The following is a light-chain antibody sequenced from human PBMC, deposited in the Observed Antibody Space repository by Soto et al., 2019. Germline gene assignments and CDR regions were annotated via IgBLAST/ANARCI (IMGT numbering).Light chain of an antibody. CDR3: QQYGRSPFT. CDR2: GAS. Sequence: EIVLTQSPGTLSLSPGERATLSCSASQSVSSNNLAWYQQRPGQAPRVVIYGASTRATGIPERFSGSGSGTEFTLTISRLEPEDFAVYLCQQYGRSPFTCGPGTKVDIK. CDR1: QSVSSNN. J-gene: IGKJ3*01. V-gene: IGKV3-20*01.